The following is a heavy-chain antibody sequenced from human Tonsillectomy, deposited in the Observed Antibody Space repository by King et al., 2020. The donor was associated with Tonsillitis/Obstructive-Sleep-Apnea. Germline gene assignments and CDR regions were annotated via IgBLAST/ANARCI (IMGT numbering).Heavy chain of an antibody. CDR3: ARDSMSHYFDSSTYYTFAY. D-gene: IGHD3-22*01. Sequence: VQLVESGAEVKKPGASVKVSCTASGYTFTSYGISWVRQAPGQGLEWMGWISAYNGDTNYPQNLQGRITMTTDTSTSTAYLDLRSLRSDDTALYYCARDSMSHYFDSSTYYTFAYWGQGPLVTVSS. CDR2: ISAYNGDT. CDR1: GYTFTSYG. J-gene: IGHJ4*02. V-gene: IGHV1-18*01.